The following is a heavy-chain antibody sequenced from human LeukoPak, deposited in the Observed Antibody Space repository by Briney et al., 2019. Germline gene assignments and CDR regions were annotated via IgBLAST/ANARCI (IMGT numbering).Heavy chain of an antibody. CDR1: GFIFSSYA. Sequence: PGGSLRLSCAASGFIFSSYAMSWVRQAPGKGLEWIGYVYFSGSTNYNPSLKSRVTISVDTSKNHISLKLRSVTAADTALYYCATGEQYGGGDVFDIWGQGTMVSVSS. D-gene: IGHD4-23*01. V-gene: IGHV4-59*01. CDR3: ATGEQYGGGDVFDI. J-gene: IGHJ3*02. CDR2: VYFSGST.